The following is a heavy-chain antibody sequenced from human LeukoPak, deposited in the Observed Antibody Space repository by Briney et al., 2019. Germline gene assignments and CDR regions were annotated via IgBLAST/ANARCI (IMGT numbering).Heavy chain of an antibody. D-gene: IGHD6-13*01. J-gene: IGHJ5*02. CDR1: GYTFTSYD. Sequence: GASVKLSCKASGYTFTSYDMRWVRQAPGEGLEWMGIINPSGGSTSYAQKLQGRVTMTTDTSTSTAYMELRSLRSDDTAVYYCARESRSSSWYTLSPGYNWFDPWGQGTLVTVSS. V-gene: IGHV1-46*01. CDR2: INPSGGST. CDR3: ARESRSSSWYTLSPGYNWFDP.